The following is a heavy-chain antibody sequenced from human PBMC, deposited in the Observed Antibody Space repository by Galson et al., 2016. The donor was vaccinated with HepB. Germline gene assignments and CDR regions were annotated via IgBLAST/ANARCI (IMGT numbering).Heavy chain of an antibody. Sequence: SLRLSCAASGFAFSESSIHWVRQASGKGLEWVGRIRTEPNNFATAYGASVKGRFVISRDDSKNLAYLHLNNLNTEDSAVYYCTRTTYQCDSSGSFLNGGFDPWGPGTLVTVSS. V-gene: IGHV3-73*01. J-gene: IGHJ5*02. CDR2: IRTEPNNFAT. CDR3: TRTTYQCDSSGSFLNGGFDP. CDR1: GFAFSESS. D-gene: IGHD3-22*01.